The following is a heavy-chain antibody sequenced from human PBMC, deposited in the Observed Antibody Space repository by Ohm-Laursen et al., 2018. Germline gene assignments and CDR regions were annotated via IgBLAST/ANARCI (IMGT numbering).Heavy chain of an antibody. CDR3: ARDLGIPREYFDL. CDR1: GFTFSSYS. J-gene: IGHJ2*01. D-gene: IGHD6-13*01. Sequence: SLRLSCAASGFTFSSYSMNWVRQAPGKGLEWVSSISSSSSYIYYADSVKGRFTISRDNAKNSLYLQMNSLRAKDTAVYYCARDLGIPREYFDLWGRGTLVTVSS. V-gene: IGHV3-21*01. CDR2: ISSSSSYI.